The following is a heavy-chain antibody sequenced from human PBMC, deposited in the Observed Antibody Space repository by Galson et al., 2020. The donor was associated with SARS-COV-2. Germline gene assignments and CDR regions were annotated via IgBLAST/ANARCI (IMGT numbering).Heavy chain of an antibody. J-gene: IGHJ4*02. CDR2: ISAYNNNT. CDR1: GYTFTSYG. D-gene: IGHD3-10*01. CDR3: ASGQVIRGVFDY. Sequence: ESLKITCRASGYTFTSYGFGWVRQAPGQGLEWMGWISAYNNNTDYAQNLQGRLIMTTDTSTSTAYMELRSLRSDDTAVYYCASGQVIRGVFDYWGQGTLVTVSS. V-gene: IGHV1-18*01.